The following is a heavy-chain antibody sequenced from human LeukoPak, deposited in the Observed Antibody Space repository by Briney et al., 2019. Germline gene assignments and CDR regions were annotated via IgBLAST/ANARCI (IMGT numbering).Heavy chain of an antibody. J-gene: IGHJ4*02. V-gene: IGHV4-61*02. CDR2: IYTSGST. CDR1: GGSISSGSYY. D-gene: IGHD3-10*01. CDR3: ARERVTMVRELYYDY. Sequence: SETLSLTCTVSGGSISSGSYYWSWIRQPAGKGLEWIGRIYTSGSTNYNPSLKSRVTISVDTSKNQFSLKLSSVTAADTAVYYCARERVTMVRELYYDYWGQGTLVTVSS.